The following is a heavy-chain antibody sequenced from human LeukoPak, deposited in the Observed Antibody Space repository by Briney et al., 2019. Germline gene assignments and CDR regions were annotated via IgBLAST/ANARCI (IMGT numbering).Heavy chain of an antibody. CDR1: GFTFSSYD. CDR3: ARVVGRNWYLDL. Sequence: GSLRLSCGASGFTFSSYDMTWVRQAPGKGLEWVSGIYGRGGTTYYADSVKGRFIVSRDNSKNSLSLQMNSLRAEDTAVYYCARVVGRNWYLDLWGRGTLVTVSS. V-gene: IGHV3-23*01. CDR2: IYGRGGTT. J-gene: IGHJ2*01. D-gene: IGHD1-14*01.